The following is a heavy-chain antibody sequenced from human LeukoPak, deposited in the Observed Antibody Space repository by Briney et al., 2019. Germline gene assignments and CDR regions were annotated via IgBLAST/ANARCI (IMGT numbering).Heavy chain of an antibody. CDR2: IRGKTSGVTT. CDR1: GFTFGDYA. J-gene: IGHJ4*02. Sequence: GGSLRLSCTASGFTFGDYAMSWVRQAPGKGLDWIGFIRGKTSGVTTAYAASVKGRFTILRDDYKIIVYMKINSLKNEDTAVYYCTRGDGSGSYWGQGTLVTVSS. V-gene: IGHV3-49*04. D-gene: IGHD1-26*01. CDR3: TRGDGSGSY.